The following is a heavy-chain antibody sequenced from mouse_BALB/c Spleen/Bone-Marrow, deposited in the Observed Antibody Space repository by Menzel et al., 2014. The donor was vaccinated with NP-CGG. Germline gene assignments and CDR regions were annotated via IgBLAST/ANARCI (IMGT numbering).Heavy chain of an antibody. CDR3: ARNGNFYAMDY. J-gene: IGHJ4*01. CDR1: GFSLTSYG. D-gene: IGHD2-1*01. Sequence: VKLVESGPGLVAPSQSPSITCTISGFSLTSYGVHWVRQPPGKGLEWLVVIWSDGSTAYNSALKSRLSISKDNSKSQVFLKMNSLQTDDTAMYYCARNGNFYAMDYWGQGTSVTVSS. CDR2: IWSDGST. V-gene: IGHV2-6-1*01.